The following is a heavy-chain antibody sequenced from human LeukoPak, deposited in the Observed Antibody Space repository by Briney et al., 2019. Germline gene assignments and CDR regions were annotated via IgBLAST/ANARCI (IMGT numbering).Heavy chain of an antibody. CDR1: GGYINSYY. D-gene: IGHD3-10*01. CDR3: ARQQWFGESYYFDY. Sequence: SETLSLTCSVSGGYINSYYWSWIRQPPGKGLEWIGYIYYSGSTNYNPSLKSRVTISVDTSKNQFSLKLSSVTAADTAVYYCARQQWFGESYYFDYWGQGTLVTVSS. CDR2: IYYSGST. J-gene: IGHJ4*02. V-gene: IGHV4-59*08.